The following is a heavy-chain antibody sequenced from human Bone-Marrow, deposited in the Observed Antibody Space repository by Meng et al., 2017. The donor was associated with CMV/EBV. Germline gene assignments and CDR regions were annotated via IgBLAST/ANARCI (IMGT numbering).Heavy chain of an antibody. D-gene: IGHD3-3*01. CDR3: ARVSPSGGYDFWSGYLETVYYYYGMAV. Sequence: GGSLRLSCAASGFTVSSNYMSWVRQAPGKGLEWVSVIYSGGSTYYADSVKGRFTISRDNAKNSLYLQMNSLRAEDTAVYYCARVSPSGGYDFWSGYLETVYYYYGMAVWGQGTTVTVSS. CDR2: IYSGGST. J-gene: IGHJ6*02. CDR1: GFTVSSNY. V-gene: IGHV3-66*01.